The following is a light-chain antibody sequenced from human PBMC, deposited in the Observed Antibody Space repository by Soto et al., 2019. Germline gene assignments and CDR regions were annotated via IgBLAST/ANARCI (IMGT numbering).Light chain of an antibody. Sequence: DIQMTQSPSTLSASVGYRVTITCRASQSISSWLAWYQQKPGKAPKLPIYKASSLESGVPSRFSGSGSGTEFTLTISSLQPDDFATYYCQQYNSYSRTFGQVTKVEIK. CDR2: KAS. CDR1: QSISSW. V-gene: IGKV1-5*03. CDR3: QQYNSYSRT. J-gene: IGKJ1*01.